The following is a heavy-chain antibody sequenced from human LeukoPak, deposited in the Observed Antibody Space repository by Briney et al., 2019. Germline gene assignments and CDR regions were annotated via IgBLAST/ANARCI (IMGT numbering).Heavy chain of an antibody. Sequence: EASVKVSCKASGYTFTGYYMHWVRQAPGQGLEWMGWINPNSGGTNYAQKFQDRVTMTRDTSISTAYMELSRLRSDDTAVYYCASSAAARNTPFDYWGQGTLVTVSS. CDR1: GYTFTGYY. V-gene: IGHV1-2*02. CDR3: ASSAAARNTPFDY. J-gene: IGHJ4*02. D-gene: IGHD6-13*01. CDR2: INPNSGGT.